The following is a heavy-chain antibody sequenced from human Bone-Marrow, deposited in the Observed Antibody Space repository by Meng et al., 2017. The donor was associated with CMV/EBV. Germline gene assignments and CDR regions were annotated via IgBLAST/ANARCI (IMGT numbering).Heavy chain of an antibody. V-gene: IGHV4-61*01. CDR2: IYYSGST. Sequence: SETLSLTCTVSGGSVNSSSYYWTWIRQPPGKGLEWIGYIYYSGSTNYNPSLKSRVIISIDTSKNQFSLKLSSVTAADTAVYYCARGEAPRGFWSGYGNYYYYGMDVWGQGTTVTVSS. CDR1: GGSVNSSSYY. D-gene: IGHD3-3*01. CDR3: ARGEAPRGFWSGYGNYYYYGMDV. J-gene: IGHJ6*02.